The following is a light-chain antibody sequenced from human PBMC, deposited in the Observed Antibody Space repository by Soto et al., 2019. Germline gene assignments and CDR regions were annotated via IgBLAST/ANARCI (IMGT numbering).Light chain of an antibody. CDR2: GAS. CDR1: QSVGSD. Sequence: EIVMTKSPATLSVSPGERATLSCRASQSVGSDLAWYQQKPGQAPRLLIYGASTRAAGIPARFSGSGSGTEFTLTISSLQSEDFAVYYCQQYNNWPRRTFGQGTKVDIK. J-gene: IGKJ1*01. CDR3: QQYNNWPRRT. V-gene: IGKV3-15*01.